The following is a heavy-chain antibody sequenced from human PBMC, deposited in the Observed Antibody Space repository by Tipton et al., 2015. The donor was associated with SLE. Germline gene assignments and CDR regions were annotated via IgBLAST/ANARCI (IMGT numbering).Heavy chain of an antibody. Sequence: TLSLTCTVSGGSVSSGSYYWSWIRQPPGKGLEWIGYIYYSGSTNYNPSLKSRVTISVDTSKNQFSLKLSSVTAADTAVYYCARGRGGNSRSWFDPWGQGTLVTVSS. V-gene: IGHV4-61*01. D-gene: IGHD4-23*01. CDR3: ARGRGGNSRSWFDP. CDR2: IYYSGST. CDR1: GGSVSSGSYY. J-gene: IGHJ5*02.